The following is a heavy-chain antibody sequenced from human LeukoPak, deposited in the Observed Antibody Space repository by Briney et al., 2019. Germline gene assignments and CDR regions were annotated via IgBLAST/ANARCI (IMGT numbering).Heavy chain of an antibody. CDR1: GFTFSNYA. CDR2: IHSGGNI. CDR3: ARDGGYAMDV. D-gene: IGHD1-1*01. V-gene: IGHV3-23*03. Sequence: GGSLRLSCAASGFTFSNYAMSWVRQAPGKGLEWVSIIHSGGNIYYADSVKGRFTISRDNSKNTLYLQMNSLRAEDTAVYYCARDGGYAMDVWGQGTTVTVSS. J-gene: IGHJ6*02.